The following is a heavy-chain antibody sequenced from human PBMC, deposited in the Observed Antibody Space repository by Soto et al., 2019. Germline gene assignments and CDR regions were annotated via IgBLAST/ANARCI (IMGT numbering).Heavy chain of an antibody. D-gene: IGHD3-22*01. J-gene: IGHJ3*02. CDR1: GGSISSGDYY. CDR2: TYYSGGT. V-gene: IGHV4-30-4*01. CDR3: ARVRGYYDSSGYSLLDAFDI. Sequence: LSLTCTVSGGSISSGDYYWSWIRQPPGKGLEWIGYTYYSGGTYYNPSLESRVTISVDTSKNQFSLKLSSVTAADTAVYYCARVRGYYDSSGYSLLDAFDIWGQGTMVTVSS.